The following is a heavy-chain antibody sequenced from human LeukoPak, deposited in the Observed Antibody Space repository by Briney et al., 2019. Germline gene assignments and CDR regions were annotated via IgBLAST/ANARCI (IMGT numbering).Heavy chain of an antibody. Sequence: SGGSLRLSCAASGFTFSSYWMSWVRQAPGKGLEWVANIKQDGSEKYYVDSVKGRFTISRDNAKNSLYLQMNSLRAEDTAVYYCARDPRISRLTSRAFDIWGQGTMVTVSS. D-gene: IGHD1-14*01. V-gene: IGHV3-7*01. CDR2: IKQDGSEK. J-gene: IGHJ3*02. CDR3: ARDPRISRLTSRAFDI. CDR1: GFTFSSYW.